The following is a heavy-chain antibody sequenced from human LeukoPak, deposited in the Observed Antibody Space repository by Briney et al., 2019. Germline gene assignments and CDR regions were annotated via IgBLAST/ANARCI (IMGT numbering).Heavy chain of an antibody. V-gene: IGHV1-69*13. CDR3: ARGRDGYNLYYFDY. CDR2: IIPIFGTA. Sequence: APVKVSCKASGGTFSSYAISWVRQAPGQGLEWMGGIIPIFGTANYAQKFQGRVTITADESTSTAYMELSSLRSEDTAVYYCARGRDGYNLYYFDYWGQGTLVTVSS. D-gene: IGHD5-24*01. CDR1: GGTFSSYA. J-gene: IGHJ4*02.